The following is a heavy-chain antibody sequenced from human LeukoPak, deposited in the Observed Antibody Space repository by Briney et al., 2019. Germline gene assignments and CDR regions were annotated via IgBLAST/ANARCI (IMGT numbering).Heavy chain of an antibody. CDR1: GFTFSSYG. CDR3: AKAGLDTTVTYYFDY. CDR2: ISYDGSNK. V-gene: IGHV3-30*18. Sequence: GGSLRLSCAASGFTFSSYGMHWVRQAPGKGLEWVAVISYDGSNKYYADSVKGRFIISRDNSKNTLYLQMNSLRAEDTAVYYCAKAGLDTTVTYYFDYWGQGTLVTVSS. D-gene: IGHD4-17*01. J-gene: IGHJ4*02.